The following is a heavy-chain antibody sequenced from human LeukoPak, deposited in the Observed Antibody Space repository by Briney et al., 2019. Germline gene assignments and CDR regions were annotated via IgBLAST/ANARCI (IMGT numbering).Heavy chain of an antibody. Sequence: SETLSLTCTVSGGSISSSSYYWGWIRQPPRKGLEWIGSIYYSGSTYYNPSLKSRVTISVDTSKNQFSLKLSSVTAADTAVYYCARTSIAAAGTRRPTRYYFDYWGQGTLVTVSS. CDR1: GGSISSSSYY. CDR3: ARTSIAAAGTRRPTRYYFDY. CDR2: IYYSGST. J-gene: IGHJ4*02. D-gene: IGHD6-13*01. V-gene: IGHV4-39*01.